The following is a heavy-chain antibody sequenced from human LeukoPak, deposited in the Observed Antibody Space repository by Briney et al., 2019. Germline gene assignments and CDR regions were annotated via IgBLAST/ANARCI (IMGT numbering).Heavy chain of an antibody. CDR2: IKPDSGDT. D-gene: IGHD3-16*01. CDR3: VRDGGTNHFDY. Sequence: ASVKVSCKASGYTFSGYYIHWVRQAPGQGLEWMGVIKPDSGDTNYAQKFQGRVTMTRDTSITTAYMELNRLTSDDTAVYYCVRDGGTNHFDYWGQGTLVTVSS. J-gene: IGHJ4*02. CDR1: GYTFSGYY. V-gene: IGHV1-2*02.